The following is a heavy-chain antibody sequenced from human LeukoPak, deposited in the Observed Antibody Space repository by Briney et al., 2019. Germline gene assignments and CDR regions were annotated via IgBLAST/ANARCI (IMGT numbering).Heavy chain of an antibody. V-gene: IGHV3-48*03. CDR1: GFTFRNFD. CDR3: ARDRVGAPCDY. D-gene: IGHD1-26*01. CDR2: ISSSATAI. Sequence: GGSLRLSCAASGFTFRNFDMNWVRQAPGTGLEWVSYISSSATAIYYADSVKGRFTVSRDNAKNSLFLQMNSLRAEDTGVYYCARDRVGAPCDYWGQGALVTVSS. J-gene: IGHJ4*02.